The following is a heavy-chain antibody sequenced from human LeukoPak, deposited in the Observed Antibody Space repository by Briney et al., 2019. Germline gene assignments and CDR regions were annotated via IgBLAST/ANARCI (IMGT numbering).Heavy chain of an antibody. CDR2: IYYSGST. CDR1: GGSISSSSYY. J-gene: IGHJ5*02. Sequence: PSETLSLTCTVSGGSISSSSYYWGWIRQPPGKGLEWIGSIYYSGSTYYNPSLKSRVTISVDTSKNQFSLKLSSVTAADTAVYYCAKLNIVVVTALGPEPGFDPWGQGTLVTVSS. CDR3: AKLNIVVVTALGPEPGFDP. D-gene: IGHD2-21*02. V-gene: IGHV4-39*01.